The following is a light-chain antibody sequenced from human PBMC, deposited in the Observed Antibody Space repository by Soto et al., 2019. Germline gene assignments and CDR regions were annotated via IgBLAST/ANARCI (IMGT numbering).Light chain of an antibody. CDR2: AAS. Sequence: DFQVTQSPSSLSASVGDRVTITCRASQSVNDYLNWYQQRPGKAPRLLIYAASTLHSGVPSRFSGSGFGTDFSLTITSLQPEDFATYYCQRSFSTPYIFGQGTKLEIK. V-gene: IGKV1-39*01. J-gene: IGKJ2*01. CDR1: QSVNDY. CDR3: QRSFSTPYI.